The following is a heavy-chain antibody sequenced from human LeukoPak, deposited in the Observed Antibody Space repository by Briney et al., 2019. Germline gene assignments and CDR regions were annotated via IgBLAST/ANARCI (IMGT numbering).Heavy chain of an antibody. Sequence: GGSLRLSCTDSGFTFSMYWMSWVRQAPGKGLEWLASIKPDGSAAIYVDSMKGRFTISRDNAKNSLYLQMDSLTVEDTAVYYCATHSDWRFDFWGQGTLVTVSS. CDR3: ATHSDWRFDF. CDR2: IKPDGSAA. D-gene: IGHD6-19*01. V-gene: IGHV3-7*01. J-gene: IGHJ4*02. CDR1: GFTFSMYW.